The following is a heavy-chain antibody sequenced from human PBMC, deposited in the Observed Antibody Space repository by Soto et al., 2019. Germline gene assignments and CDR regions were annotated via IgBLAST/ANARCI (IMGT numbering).Heavy chain of an antibody. Sequence: SETLSLTCTVSGGPISSRTSYWGWIRQPPGKGLEWIRSINYSGSTYYTPSLKSRISISVDTSKNQFSLKLSSLTAADTAVYFCAKTGFWSDYRVADYWGQG. CDR2: INYSGST. V-gene: IGHV4-39*01. D-gene: IGHD3-3*01. J-gene: IGHJ4*02. CDR3: AKTGFWSDYRVADY. CDR1: GGPISSRTSY.